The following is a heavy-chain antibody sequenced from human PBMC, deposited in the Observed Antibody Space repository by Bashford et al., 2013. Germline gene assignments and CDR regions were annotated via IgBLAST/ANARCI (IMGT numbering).Heavy chain of an antibody. D-gene: IGHD1/OR15-1a*01. CDR3: AKGPHGEEVEQLVLQTT. V-gene: IGHV3-7*03. Sequence: VRQAPGKGLEWVASIKKDGSDKYYVDSVEGRFTISRDNAKNSLYLQMNSLRADDTAVYYCAKGPHGEEVEQLVLQTTWGLGTLGHRSPQ. J-gene: IGHJ4*02. CDR2: IKKDGSDK.